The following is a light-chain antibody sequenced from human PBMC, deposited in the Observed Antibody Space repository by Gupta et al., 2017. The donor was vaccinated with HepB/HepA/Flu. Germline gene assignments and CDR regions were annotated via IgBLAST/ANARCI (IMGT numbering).Light chain of an antibody. V-gene: IGLV2-11*01. J-gene: IGLJ3*02. Sequence: QSALTQPRSVSGSPGPSVTISCTRTSSDVGGYNYVSWYQQHPGKAPKLMIYDVSKRPSGVPDRFSGSKSGNTASLTISGLQAEDEADYYCCSYAGSYNWVFGGGTKLTVL. CDR2: DVS. CDR3: CSYAGSYNWV. CDR1: SSDVGGYNY.